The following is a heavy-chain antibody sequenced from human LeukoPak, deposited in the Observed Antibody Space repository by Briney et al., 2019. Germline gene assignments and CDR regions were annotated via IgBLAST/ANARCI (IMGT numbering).Heavy chain of an antibody. D-gene: IGHD2-2*03. J-gene: IGHJ4*02. CDR3: VRDGGYCSSTNCYDY. V-gene: IGHV4-59*01. Sequence: PSETLSLTCTVSGGSISSYYWSWIRQPPGKGLEWIGYIYYSGSTNYNPSLKSRVTISVDTSKNQFSLKLRSVTAADTAVYYCVRDGGYCSSTNCYDYWGQGTLVTVSS. CDR1: GGSISSYY. CDR2: IYYSGST.